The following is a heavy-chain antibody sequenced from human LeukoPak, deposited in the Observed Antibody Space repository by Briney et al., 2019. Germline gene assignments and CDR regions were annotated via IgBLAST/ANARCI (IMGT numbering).Heavy chain of an antibody. CDR3: TRVSWRGEIF. CDR2: ISASSNDI. CDR1: GFTFSIYS. D-gene: IGHD3-3*01. V-gene: IGHV3-21*01. Sequence: GGSLRLSCAASGFTFSIYSMNWVRQAPGKGLEWVSSISASSNDIDYADSIKGRFTISRDNAKKSLYLQMNSLRAEDTAVYYCTRVSWRGEIFWGQGTLVSVSS. J-gene: IGHJ4*02.